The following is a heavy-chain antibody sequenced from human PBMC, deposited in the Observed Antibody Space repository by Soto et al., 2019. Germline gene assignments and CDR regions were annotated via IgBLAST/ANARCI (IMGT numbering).Heavy chain of an antibody. CDR1: GYSISSSNW. Sequence: QVQLQESGPELVKPSDTLSLTGAVSGYSISSSNWWGWIRQPPGKGLEWIGYIYYSGTTYYNPSLKSRVTMSVDTSKNQFSLKLTSVTAVDTAVYYCARREIQGPIDYWGQGTLVTVSS. V-gene: IGHV4-28*01. J-gene: IGHJ4*02. CDR2: IYYSGTT. D-gene: IGHD1-26*01. CDR3: ARREIQGPIDY.